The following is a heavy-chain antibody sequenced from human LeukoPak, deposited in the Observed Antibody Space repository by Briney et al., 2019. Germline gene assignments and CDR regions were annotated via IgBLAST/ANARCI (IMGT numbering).Heavy chain of an antibody. CDR1: GVPLSSHW. CDR3: VAARADFDY. Sequence: GGSLRLSWAASGVPLSSHWMHWVRQAPGKGLVWVSRINSDGTSTTYADPVKGRFTISRDTAKNSLYLQMNSLRAEDTAVYYCVAARADFDYWGQGTLVTVSS. CDR2: INSDGTST. J-gene: IGHJ4*02. V-gene: IGHV3-74*01. D-gene: IGHD2-15*01.